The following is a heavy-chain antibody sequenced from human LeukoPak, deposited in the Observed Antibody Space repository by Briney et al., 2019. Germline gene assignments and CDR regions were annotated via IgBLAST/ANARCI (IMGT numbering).Heavy chain of an antibody. V-gene: IGHV3-23*01. D-gene: IGHD2-2*01. J-gene: IGHJ4*02. CDR3: ARDSEDQLLPDY. CDR2: IDPSGGGT. CDR1: GFTFSSYA. Sequence: GGSLRLSCAASGFTFSSYAMSWVRQTPGKGLEWVSGIDPSGGGTYYADSVKGRFTISRDNAKNSLYLQMNSLRAEDTAVYYCARDSEDQLLPDYWSQGTLVTVSS.